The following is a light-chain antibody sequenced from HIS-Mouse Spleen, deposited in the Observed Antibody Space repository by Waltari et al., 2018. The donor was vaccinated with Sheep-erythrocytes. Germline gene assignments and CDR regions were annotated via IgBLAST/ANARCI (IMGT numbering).Light chain of an antibody. CDR2: DVS. CDR1: SSDVGGYNY. Sequence: QSALTQPRSVSGSPGQSVTIPCTGTSSDVGGYNYVSWYQHHPGKAPKLMIYDVSKRPSGVPDRFSGSKSGNPASLTISGLQAEDEADYYCCSYAGSYTFWVFGGGTRLTVL. V-gene: IGLV2-11*01. CDR3: CSYAGSYTFWV. J-gene: IGLJ3*02.